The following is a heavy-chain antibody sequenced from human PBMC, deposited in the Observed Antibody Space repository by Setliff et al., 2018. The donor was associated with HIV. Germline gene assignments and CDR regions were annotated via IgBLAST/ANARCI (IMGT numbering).Heavy chain of an antibody. J-gene: IGHJ6*03. CDR2: IVPIFQAP. Sequence: SVKVSCKASGDSFTNYAVNWVRQAPGQGLEWIGGIVPIFQAPKYAQKFRGRVTISADGSASTVYMELKSLRSDDTAVYYCARYRDSSDPGFYYMDVWGKGTTVTVSS. D-gene: IGHD3-22*01. V-gene: IGHV1-69*13. CDR3: ARYRDSSDPGFYYMDV. CDR1: GDSFTNYA.